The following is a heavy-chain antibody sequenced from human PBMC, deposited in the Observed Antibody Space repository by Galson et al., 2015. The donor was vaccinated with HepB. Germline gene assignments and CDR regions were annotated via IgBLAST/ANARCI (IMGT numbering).Heavy chain of an antibody. D-gene: IGHD2-15*01. V-gene: IGHV3-23*01. CDR2: ISGSGART. Sequence: SLRLSCAASGFSFSTYAMGWVRQAPEKGLEWVSHISGSGARTYYADSVRGRFTIPRDNSKNTAYLQMNTLRDEDTAVYYCEKVRHRTGGSCYPDDGSYDYYDMDVWGKGTTVTVSS. CDR1: GFSFSTYA. J-gene: IGHJ6*03. CDR3: EKVRHRTGGSCYPDDGSYDYYDMDV.